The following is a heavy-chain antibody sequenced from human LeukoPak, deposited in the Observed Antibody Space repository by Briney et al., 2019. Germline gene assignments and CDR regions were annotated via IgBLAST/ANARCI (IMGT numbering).Heavy chain of an antibody. Sequence: ASVKVSCKASGYTFTGYYMHWVRQAPGQGLEWMGWINPNSGGTNYAQKFQGRVTMTRDTSISTAYMELSWLRSDDTAVYYCARGGTPVFYYYMDVWGEGTTVTVSS. CDR1: GYTFTGYY. J-gene: IGHJ6*03. V-gene: IGHV1-2*02. CDR3: ARGGTPVFYYYMDV. CDR2: INPNSGGT. D-gene: IGHD5/OR15-5a*01.